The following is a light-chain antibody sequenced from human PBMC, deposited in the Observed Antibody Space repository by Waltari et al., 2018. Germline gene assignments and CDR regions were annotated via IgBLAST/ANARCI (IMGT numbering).Light chain of an antibody. CDR2: GAS. J-gene: IGKJ1*01. Sequence: SCRASQSVSKYLAWYQQKHGQAPRLLIFGASSRATGIPDRFSGSGSGTDLSLTISRVEPEDFAVYYCQQYVSLPATFGQGTKVEIE. CDR1: QSVSKY. V-gene: IGKV3-20*01. CDR3: QQYVSLPAT.